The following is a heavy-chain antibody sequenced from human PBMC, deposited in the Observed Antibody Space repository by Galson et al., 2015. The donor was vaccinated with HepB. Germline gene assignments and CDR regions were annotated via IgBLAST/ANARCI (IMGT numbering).Heavy chain of an antibody. CDR3: TRETCSGGNCYPTADY. V-gene: IGHV3-49*04. D-gene: IGHD2-15*01. CDR1: GFTFGDYA. CDR2: IRSKAYGGTT. Sequence: LSLSCAASGFTFGDYAMSWVRQAPGKGLEWVGLIRSKAYGGTTEYAASVKGRFSIARDDSKSIAYLQMNSLKTEDTAVYYCTRETCSGGNCYPTADYWGQGTLVTVSS. J-gene: IGHJ4*02.